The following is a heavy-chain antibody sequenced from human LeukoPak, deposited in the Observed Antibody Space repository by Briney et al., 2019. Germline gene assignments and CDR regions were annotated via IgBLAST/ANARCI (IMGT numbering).Heavy chain of an antibody. J-gene: IGHJ4*02. Sequence: SETLSLTCTVSGGSISSGDYYWSWIRQPPGKGLEWIGYIYYSGSTYYNPSLKSRVTISVDTSKNQFSLKLSSVTAADTAVYYCARQVYEVASYFDYWGQGTLVTVSS. D-gene: IGHD1-14*01. CDR2: IYYSGST. V-gene: IGHV4-30-4*01. CDR1: GGSISSGDYY. CDR3: ARQVYEVASYFDY.